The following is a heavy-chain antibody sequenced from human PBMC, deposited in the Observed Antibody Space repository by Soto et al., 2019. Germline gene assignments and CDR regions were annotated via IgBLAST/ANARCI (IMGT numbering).Heavy chain of an antibody. J-gene: IGHJ6*02. CDR3: ARGPGGAAAGTPGDYYYYYGMDV. CDR1: GGTFSSYA. Sequence: GAPVKVSCKASGGTFSSYAISWVRQAPGQGLEWMGGIIPIFGTANYAQKFQGRVTITADKSTSTAYMELSSLRSEDTAVYYCARGPGGAAAGTPGDYYYYYGMDVWGQGTTVTVSS. D-gene: IGHD6-13*01. CDR2: IIPIFGTA. V-gene: IGHV1-69*06.